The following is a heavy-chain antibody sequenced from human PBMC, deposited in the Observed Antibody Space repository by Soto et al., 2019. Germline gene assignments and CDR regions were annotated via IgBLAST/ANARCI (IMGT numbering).Heavy chain of an antibody. CDR3: ARSLRGDYPCYFDY. CDR1: GGSISSGGYY. J-gene: IGHJ4*02. Sequence: QVQLQESGPGLVKPSQTLSLTCTVSGGSISSGGYYWSWIRQHPGKGLEWFGYIYYSGSTYYNPSLQSRVTISVDTSKNQFSLELSSVTAAHTAVYYWARSLRGDYPCYFDYWGQGTLITVSS. CDR2: IYYSGST. V-gene: IGHV4-31*03. D-gene: IGHD4-17*01.